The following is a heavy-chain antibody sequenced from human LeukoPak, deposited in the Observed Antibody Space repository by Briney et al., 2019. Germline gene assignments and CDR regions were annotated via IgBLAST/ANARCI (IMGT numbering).Heavy chain of an antibody. CDR3: AKPHQMIVVVITTGFDY. CDR2: ISYDGSNK. V-gene: IGHV3-30*18. CDR1: GFTFGDYP. Sequence: GGSLRLSCTASGFTFGDYPMSWVRQAPGKGLEWVAVISYDGSNKYYADSVKGRFTISRDNSKNTLYLQMNSLRAEDTAVYYCAKPHQMIVVVITTGFDYWGQGTLVSVSS. J-gene: IGHJ4*02. D-gene: IGHD3-22*01.